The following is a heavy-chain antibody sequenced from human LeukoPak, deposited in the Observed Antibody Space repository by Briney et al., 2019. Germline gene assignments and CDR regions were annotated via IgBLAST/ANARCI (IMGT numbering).Heavy chain of an antibody. J-gene: IGHJ3*02. CDR3: ARESGLRGDAFDI. V-gene: IGHV3-20*04. CDR2: INWNGGSI. CDR1: GFTFDNYG. Sequence: GGSLRLSCAASGFTFDNYGMSWVRLAPGKGLEWVSGINWNGGSIGYAHSVKGRFTISRDNAKNSLYLQMNSLRAEDTAVYYCARESGLRGDAFDIWGQGTMVTVSS. D-gene: IGHD3-10*01.